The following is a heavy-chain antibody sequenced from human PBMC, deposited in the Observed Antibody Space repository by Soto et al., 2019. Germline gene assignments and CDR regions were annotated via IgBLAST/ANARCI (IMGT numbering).Heavy chain of an antibody. CDR1: GFTFSDYG. V-gene: IGHV1-18*01. Sequence: SVKVSCKASGFTFSDYGFSWVRQAPGRGLEWMGWISAFNGETNYTQKSEGRVAMTTDAATTTAYMELRSLTVDDTAIYYCVRDQQWLLPVPLNFDYWGQGTVVTVSS. CDR3: VRDQQWLLPVPLNFDY. D-gene: IGHD6-19*01. CDR2: ISAFNGET. J-gene: IGHJ4*02.